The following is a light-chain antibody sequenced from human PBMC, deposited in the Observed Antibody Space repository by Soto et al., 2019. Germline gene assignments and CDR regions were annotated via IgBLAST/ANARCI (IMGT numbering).Light chain of an antibody. CDR2: YDI. V-gene: IGLV3-21*04. J-gene: IGLJ7*01. CDR3: QVWDGPTHHAV. CDR1: NIGDRH. Sequence: SYELTQPPSVSVAPGQTATIPCAGDNIGDRHVHWYRQRSGQAPVLVIYYDIDRPSGIPERFSGSNSGTAATLTISRVEVGDEADYYCQVWDGPTHHAVFGGGTQLTVL.